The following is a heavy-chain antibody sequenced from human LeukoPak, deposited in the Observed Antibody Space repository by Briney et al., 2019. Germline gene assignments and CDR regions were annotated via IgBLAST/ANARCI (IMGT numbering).Heavy chain of an antibody. CDR1: GFTFRSYE. D-gene: IGHD2/OR15-2a*01. V-gene: IGHV3-48*03. CDR2: ISGGGEST. Sequence: GGSLRLSCAASGFTFRSYEMNWVRHAPGRGLEWVSHISGGGESTVYPDAVKGRFTIARDNAKNSLYLQMNSLRVEDTGVYYCARRSGRLYQYWGQGVLVTVSP. J-gene: IGHJ4*02. CDR3: ARRSGRLYQY.